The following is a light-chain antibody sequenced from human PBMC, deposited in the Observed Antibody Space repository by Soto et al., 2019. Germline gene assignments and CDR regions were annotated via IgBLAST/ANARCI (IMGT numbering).Light chain of an antibody. V-gene: IGKV1-33*01. CDR2: DAS. CDR1: QAVSNY. Sequence: DIQMTQSPSSLSASVGDRFTSTCQEIQAVSNYLNWYQQQPGKAPKLLIFDASNVETGVPSRFSGSGSGTHCTLTIRSLPAEDIATYYCQPYEGVTLTFGGGTKIAI. J-gene: IGKJ4*01. CDR3: QPYEGVTLT.